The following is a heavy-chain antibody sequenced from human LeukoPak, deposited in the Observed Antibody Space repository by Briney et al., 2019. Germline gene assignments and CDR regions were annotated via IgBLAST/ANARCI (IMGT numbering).Heavy chain of an antibody. V-gene: IGHV3-74*01. CDR2: INSDGSTT. J-gene: IGHJ4*02. D-gene: IGHD4-17*01. CDR3: ANYGDYQYFDY. CDR1: GFTFSSYW. Sequence: GGSLRLSCAASGFTFSSYWMYWVRQAPGKGLVWVSRINSDGSTTSYADSVKGRFTISRDNSKNTLYLQMNSLKTDDTAVYYCANYGDYQYFDYWGQGTPVTVSS.